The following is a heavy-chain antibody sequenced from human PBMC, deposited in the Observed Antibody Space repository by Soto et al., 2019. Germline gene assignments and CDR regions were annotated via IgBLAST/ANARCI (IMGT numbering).Heavy chain of an antibody. J-gene: IGHJ6*02. CDR1: GYSFTSYW. Sequence: GESLKISCKGSGYSFTSYWIGWVRQMPGKGLEWMGIIYPGDSDTRYSPSFQGQVTISADKSISTAYLQWSSLKASDTAMYYCSRPPPDYYYGTDVRAQGSTVP. V-gene: IGHV5-51*01. CDR2: IYPGDSDT. CDR3: SRPPPDYYYGTDV.